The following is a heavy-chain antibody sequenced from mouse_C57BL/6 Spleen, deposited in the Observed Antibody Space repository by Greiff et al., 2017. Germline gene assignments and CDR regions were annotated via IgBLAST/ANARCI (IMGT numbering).Heavy chain of an antibody. CDR1: GYTFTSYD. J-gene: IGHJ4*01. V-gene: IGHV1-85*01. CDR2: IYPRDGST. Sequence: QVQLKESGPELVKPGASVKLSCKASGYTFTSYDINWVKQRPGQGLEWIGWIYPRDGSTKYNEKFKGKATLTVDTSSSTAYMELHSLTSEDSAVYFWARKGIDGRYAMDYWGQGTSVTVSS. CDR3: ARKGIDGRYAMDY. D-gene: IGHD2-3*01.